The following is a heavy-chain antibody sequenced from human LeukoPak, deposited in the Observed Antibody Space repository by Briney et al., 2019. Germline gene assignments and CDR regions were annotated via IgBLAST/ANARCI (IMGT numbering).Heavy chain of an antibody. CDR3: ARGRGRITMVRGVIGWFDP. Sequence: SETLSLTCTVSGGSISSYYWSWIRQPPGKGLEWIGYIYYSGSTNYNPSLKSRVTISVDTSKNQFSLKLSSVTAADTAVYYCARGRGRITMVRGVIGWFDPWGQGTLVTVSS. J-gene: IGHJ5*02. D-gene: IGHD3-10*01. CDR1: GGSISSYY. V-gene: IGHV4-59*01. CDR2: IYYSGST.